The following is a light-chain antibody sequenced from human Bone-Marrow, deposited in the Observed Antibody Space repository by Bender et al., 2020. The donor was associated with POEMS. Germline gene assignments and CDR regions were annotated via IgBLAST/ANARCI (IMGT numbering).Light chain of an antibody. CDR3: SSYTTRRTVI. J-gene: IGLJ2*01. CDR2: DVT. Sequence: QSALTQSASVSGSPGQSITIYCTGTGSDIADYNYVSWYQRHPGKVPKLLIYDVTNRPSGISERFSGSKSGNTASLTISGLQAEDEGDYYCSSYTTRRTVIFGGGTTLTVL. V-gene: IGLV2-14*03. CDR1: GSDIADYNY.